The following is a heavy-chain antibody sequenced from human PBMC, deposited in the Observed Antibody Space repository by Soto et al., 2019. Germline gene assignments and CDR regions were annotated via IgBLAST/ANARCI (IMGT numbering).Heavy chain of an antibody. D-gene: IGHD5-18*01. V-gene: IGHV3-23*01. CDR2: ISGSGGST. CDR1: GFTFSSYA. CDR3: ARDYTAMNYYHYVMDF. J-gene: IGHJ6*02. Sequence: PGGSLRLSCAASGFTFSSYAMSWVRQAPGKGLEWVSAISGSGGSTYYADSVKGRFTISRDNSKNTLYLQMNSLRAEDTAVYYCARDYTAMNYYHYVMDFRGQGTSVTVSS.